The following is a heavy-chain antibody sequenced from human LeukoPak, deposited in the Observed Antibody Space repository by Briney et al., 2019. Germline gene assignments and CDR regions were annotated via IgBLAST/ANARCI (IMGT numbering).Heavy chain of an antibody. CDR3: ARDATAHWEY. Sequence: GGSLRLSCAASGFSLSSYWMSWVRQAPGKGLEWVANIKQDGSVKQYVDSVKGRFIIFRDDAKNSLYLQMNSLRAEDTAMYYCARDATAHWEYWGQGTLVTVSA. CDR1: GFSLSSYW. V-gene: IGHV3-7*01. CDR2: IKQDGSVK. D-gene: IGHD1-26*01. J-gene: IGHJ4*02.